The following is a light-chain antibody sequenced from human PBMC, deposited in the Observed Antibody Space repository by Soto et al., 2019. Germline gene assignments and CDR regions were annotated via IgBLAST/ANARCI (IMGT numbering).Light chain of an antibody. J-gene: IGKJ5*01. V-gene: IGKV1-33*01. CDR1: QDIKNY. CDR2: DAS. CDR3: QQYDLLPIT. Sequence: DVQMTQSPSSLSASAGDRVSITCQASQDIKNYINWYQQKPGKAPNLLIYDASSLQTGVPSRFSGSGSGTHFTFTINSLQPEDFATYYCQQYDLLPITFGQGTRLEIK.